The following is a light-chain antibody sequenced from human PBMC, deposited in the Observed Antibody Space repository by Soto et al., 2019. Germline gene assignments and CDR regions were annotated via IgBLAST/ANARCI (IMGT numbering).Light chain of an antibody. CDR1: NSDVGGYNF. CDR3: CSYTASDIWV. V-gene: IGLV2-11*01. Sequence: QSVLTQPRSVSGSPGQSVTIFCTGTNSDVGGYNFVSWYQQLPGKAPKLMISAVSQRPSGVPDRFSGSKSGNTASLTISGLQADDEADYFCCSYTASDIWVFGGGTKLTVL. J-gene: IGLJ3*02. CDR2: AVS.